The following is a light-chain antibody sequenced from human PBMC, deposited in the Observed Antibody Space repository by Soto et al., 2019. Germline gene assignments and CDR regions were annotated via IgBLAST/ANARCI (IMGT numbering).Light chain of an antibody. CDR3: LRYNRYPYT. J-gene: IGKJ2*01. CDR2: AAS. Sequence: DIQMTQSPSSLSASVGDRVTITCRASQGIRNDFGCYQHKLGKAPTRLISAASLLQSGVPSRFSGSGSGTECTLAISCLQPEDFETYYFLRYNRYPYTFGHGTKLEIQ. CDR1: QGIRND. V-gene: IGKV1-17*01.